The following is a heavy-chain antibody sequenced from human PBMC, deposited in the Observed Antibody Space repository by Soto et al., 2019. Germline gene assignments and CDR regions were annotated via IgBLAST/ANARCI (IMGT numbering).Heavy chain of an antibody. CDR3: ARDLLAVAVDYGMDV. CDR2: INPSGGST. Sequence: QVQLVQSGAEVKKPGASVKVSCKASGYTFTSYSMHWVRQAPGQGLEWMGIINPSGGSTSYAQKFPGSVTMTRDTSTSIVYMELSSLRSEDTAVYYCARDLLAVAVDYGMDVWGQGTTVTVSS. D-gene: IGHD6-19*01. V-gene: IGHV1-46*01. J-gene: IGHJ6*02. CDR1: GYTFTSYS.